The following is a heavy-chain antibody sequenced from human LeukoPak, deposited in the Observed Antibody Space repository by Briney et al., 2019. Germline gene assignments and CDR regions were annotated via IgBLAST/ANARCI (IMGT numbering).Heavy chain of an antibody. CDR3: ASEALPPSIAARRDAFDI. CDR2: ITPIFGTA. Sequence: SVKVSCKASGGTFSSYAISWVRQAPGQGLEWMGGITPIFGTANYAQKFQGRVTITTDESTSTAYMELSSLRSEDTAVYYCASEALPPSIAARRDAFDIWGQGTMVTVSS. D-gene: IGHD6-6*01. J-gene: IGHJ3*02. CDR1: GGTFSSYA. V-gene: IGHV1-69*05.